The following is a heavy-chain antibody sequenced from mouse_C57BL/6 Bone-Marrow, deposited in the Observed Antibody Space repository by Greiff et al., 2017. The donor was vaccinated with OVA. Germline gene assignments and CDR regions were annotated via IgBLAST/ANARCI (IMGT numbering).Heavy chain of an antibody. J-gene: IGHJ3*01. D-gene: IGHD1-1*02. CDR2: IDTETGGT. CDR1: GYTFTDYE. Sequence: QVQLQQSGAELVRPGASVTLSCKASGYTFTDYEMHWVKQTPVHGLEWIGAIDTETGGTAYNQKFKGKAILTADKSSSTAYMELRSLTSEDSAVYYCTRVRLWGFAYWGQGTLVTVSA. CDR3: TRVRLWGFAY. V-gene: IGHV1-15*01.